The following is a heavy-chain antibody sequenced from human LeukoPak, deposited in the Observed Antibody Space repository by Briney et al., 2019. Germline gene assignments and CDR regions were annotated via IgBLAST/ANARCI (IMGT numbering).Heavy chain of an antibody. CDR2: ISAYNGNT. D-gene: IGHD3-10*01. J-gene: IGHJ6*03. CDR3: XXXXGSGSYYYYYMDV. CDR1: GYTFTSYG. Sequence: ASVKVSCKASGYTFTSYGISWVRQAPGQGLEWMGWISAYNGNTNYAQKLQGRVTMTTDTSTSTAYMELRSLRSDDTAVYYCXXXXGSGSYYYYYMDVWGKGTTVTVSS. V-gene: IGHV1-18*01.